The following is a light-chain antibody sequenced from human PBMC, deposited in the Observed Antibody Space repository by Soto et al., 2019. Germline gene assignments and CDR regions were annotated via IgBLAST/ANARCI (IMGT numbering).Light chain of an antibody. J-gene: IGKJ3*01. CDR3: QQYYSTPLT. V-gene: IGKV4-1*01. CDR1: QSVLYSSNNKNY. CDR2: WAS. Sequence: DIVMTQSQDSLAVSLGERATINCKSSQSVLYSSNNKNYLAWYQQKPGQPPKLLIYWASTRESGVPDRFSGSGSGTDFTLTISSLQAEDVAVYYCQQYYSTPLTFCPGTKVDIK.